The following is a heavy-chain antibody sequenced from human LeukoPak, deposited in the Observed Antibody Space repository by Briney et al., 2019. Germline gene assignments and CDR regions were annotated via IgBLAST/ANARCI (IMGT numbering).Heavy chain of an antibody. CDR1: GFTFSSYG. V-gene: IGHV3-30*18. D-gene: IGHD4-23*01. CDR3: AKDPRLGGHYYYSYMDV. Sequence: PGRSLRLSCAASGFTFSSYGVHWVRQAPGKGLEWVAVISYDGSNKYYADSVKGRFTISRDNSKNTLYLQMNSLRAEDTAVYYCAKDPRLGGHYYYSYMDVWGKGTTVTVSS. CDR2: ISYDGSNK. J-gene: IGHJ6*03.